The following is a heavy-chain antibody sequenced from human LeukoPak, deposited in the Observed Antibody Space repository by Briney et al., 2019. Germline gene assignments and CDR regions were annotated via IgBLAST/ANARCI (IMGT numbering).Heavy chain of an antibody. CDR1: GGSLSGYY. CDR3: ARGRLVLLWFGEYYYGMDV. J-gene: IGHJ6*02. CDR2: INHSGST. D-gene: IGHD3-10*01. Sequence: PSETLSLTCAVYGGSLSGYYWSWIRQPPGKGLEWIGEINHSGSTNYNPSLKSRVTISVDTSKNQFSLKLSSVTAADTAVYYCARGRLVLLWFGEYYYGMDVWGQGTTVTVSS. V-gene: IGHV4-34*01.